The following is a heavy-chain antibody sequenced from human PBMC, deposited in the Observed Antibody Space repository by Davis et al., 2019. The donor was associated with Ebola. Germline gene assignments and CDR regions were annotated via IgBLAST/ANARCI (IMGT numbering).Heavy chain of an antibody. CDR1: GYSISSGYY. CDR2: IYHSGST. Sequence: SETLSLTCTVSGYSISSGYYWGWIRQPPGKGLEWIGSIYHSGSTYYNPSLKSRVTISVDTSKNQFSLKLSSVTAADTAVYYCARDLTYGLDVWGQGTTVTVSS. CDR3: ARDLTYGLDV. V-gene: IGHV4-38-2*02. D-gene: IGHD3-16*01. J-gene: IGHJ6*02.